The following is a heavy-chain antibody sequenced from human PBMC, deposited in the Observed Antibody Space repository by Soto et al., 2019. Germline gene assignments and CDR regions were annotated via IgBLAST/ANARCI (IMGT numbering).Heavy chain of an antibody. CDR2: IGTAGDT. CDR3: ARATVIQAVGYYYYGMDV. CDR1: GFTFSSYD. J-gene: IGHJ6*02. D-gene: IGHD4-4*01. Sequence: GSLRLSCAASGFTFSSYDMHWVRQATGKGLEWVSAIGTAGDTYYPGSVKGRFTISRENAKNSLYLQMNSLRAEDTAVYYCARATVIQAVGYYYYGMDVWGQGTTVTVSS. V-gene: IGHV3-13*01.